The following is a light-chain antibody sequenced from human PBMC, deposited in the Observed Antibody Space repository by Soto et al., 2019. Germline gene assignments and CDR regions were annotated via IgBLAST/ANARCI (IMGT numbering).Light chain of an antibody. J-gene: IGLJ2*01. Sequence: QSVLTQPASMSGSPGQSITISCAGTSNDVGAYNYVSWYQHHPGQAPKLMSYEVTNRPSGVSPRFSGSKSGNTASLTISGLQAEDEADYYCYSYTTTNTWLFGGGTKLTVL. CDR2: EVT. CDR3: YSYTTTNTWL. V-gene: IGLV2-14*01. CDR1: SNDVGAYNY.